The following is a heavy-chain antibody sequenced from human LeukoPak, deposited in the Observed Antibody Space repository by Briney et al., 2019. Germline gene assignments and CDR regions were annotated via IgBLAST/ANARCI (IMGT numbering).Heavy chain of an antibody. CDR1: GFTFSSYG. D-gene: IGHD2-15*01. V-gene: IGHV3-33*01. CDR2: IWYDGSNK. Sequence: PGGSLRLSCAASGFTFSSYGMHWVRQAPGKGREWVAVIWYDGSNKYYADSVKGRFTISRDNSKNTLYLQMNSLRAEDTAVYYCARDQVINRSHYMGYWGQGTLVTVSS. J-gene: IGHJ4*02. CDR3: ARDQVINRSHYMGY.